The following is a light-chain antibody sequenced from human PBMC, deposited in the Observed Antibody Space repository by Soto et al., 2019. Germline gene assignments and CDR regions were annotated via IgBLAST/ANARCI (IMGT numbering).Light chain of an antibody. Sequence: QSVLTQPPSVSGAPGQRVTISCTGSSSNIGAGYDVHWYQQLPGTAPKLLIYGNSNRPSGVPDRFSGSKSGTSASLAITGLQAEDEADYYCQSYDSSSWVFGGGNKLTVL. J-gene: IGLJ3*02. CDR1: SSNIGAGYD. CDR2: GNS. V-gene: IGLV1-40*01. CDR3: QSYDSSSWV.